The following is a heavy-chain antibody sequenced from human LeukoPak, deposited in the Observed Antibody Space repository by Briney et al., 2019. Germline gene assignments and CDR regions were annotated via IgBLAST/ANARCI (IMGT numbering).Heavy chain of an antibody. CDR2: IYYSGST. V-gene: IGHV4-30-4*01. J-gene: IGHJ4*02. CDR3: ARGYYDILTGYYTPSYFDY. Sequence: SSETLSLTCTVSGGSISSGDYYWSWIRQPPGKGLEWIGYIYYSGSTYYNPSLKSRVTISVDTSKNQFSLKLSSVTAADTAVYYCARGYYDILTGYYTPSYFDYWGQGTLVTVSS. D-gene: IGHD3-9*01. CDR1: GGSISSGDYY.